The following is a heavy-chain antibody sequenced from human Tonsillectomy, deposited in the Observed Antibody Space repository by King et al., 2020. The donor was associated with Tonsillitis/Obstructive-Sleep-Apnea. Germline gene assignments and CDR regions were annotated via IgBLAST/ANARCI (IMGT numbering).Heavy chain of an antibody. V-gene: IGHV3-53*01. CDR2: IYSGGST. CDR1: GFTVSSNY. Sequence: VQLVESGGGLIQPGGSLRLSCAASGFTVSSNYMSGVRQAPGKGLEWGSVIYSGGSTYYADSVKGRFTISRDNSKNTLYLQMTSLRAEDTAVYYCARKIVGALDYWGQGTLVTVSS. J-gene: IGHJ4*02. D-gene: IGHD1-26*01. CDR3: ARKIVGALDY.